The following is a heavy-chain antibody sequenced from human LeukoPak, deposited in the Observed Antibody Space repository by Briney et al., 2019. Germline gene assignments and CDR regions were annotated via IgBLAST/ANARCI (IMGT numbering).Heavy chain of an antibody. J-gene: IGHJ4*02. CDR3: ARDPCGGDCYPYVFDY. CDR1: GFTFRSYA. V-gene: IGHV3-30-3*01. CDR2: ISYDGSNK. Sequence: GRSLRLSCAASGFTFRSYAMHWVRQAPGKGLERVAFISYDGSNKYYADSVKGRFTISRDNFKNTLYLQMNSLRAEDTAVYYCARDPCGGDCYPYVFDYWGQGTLVTVSS. D-gene: IGHD2-21*02.